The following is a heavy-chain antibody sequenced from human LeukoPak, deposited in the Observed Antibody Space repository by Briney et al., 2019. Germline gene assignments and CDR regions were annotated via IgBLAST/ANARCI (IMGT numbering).Heavy chain of an antibody. J-gene: IGHJ4*02. D-gene: IGHD3-10*01. V-gene: IGHV3-23*01. CDR3: AKAHGSGSYRFDF. Sequence: GGSLRLSCEGSGFTFDSYAMSWVRQSPGKGLEWVSAVTGTGGNTYHADSVKDRFTISRDNSKNTVYLQMNSLRAEDTAIYYCAKAHGSGSYRFDFWGQGTLVTVSS. CDR1: GFTFDSYA. CDR2: VTGTGGNT.